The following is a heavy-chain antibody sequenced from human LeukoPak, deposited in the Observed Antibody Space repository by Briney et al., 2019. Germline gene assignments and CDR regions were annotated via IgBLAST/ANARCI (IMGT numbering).Heavy chain of an antibody. Sequence: PERSLRLSCAASGFTFSIYAIHWVRQAPGKGLEWVAVISHDGSIKYYADSVRGRFTISRDNSKNTLYLQMDSLGAEDTAVYYCARAVVGKEDLDYWGQGTLVTVSS. CDR3: ARAVVGKEDLDY. V-gene: IGHV3-30*04. CDR1: GFTFSIYA. D-gene: IGHD6-19*01. J-gene: IGHJ4*02. CDR2: ISHDGSIK.